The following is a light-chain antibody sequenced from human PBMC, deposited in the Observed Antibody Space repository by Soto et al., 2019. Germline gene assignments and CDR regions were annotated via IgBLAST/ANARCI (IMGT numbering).Light chain of an antibody. CDR3: QQYGRSPLLYT. CDR2: AAS. Sequence: EIALTQSPGTLSLSPGERATLSCRASQSVSRSYLAWYQQKPGQAPRLLIYAASSRATGIPDRFSGSGSGTDFTLTITRLEPEDFAVYYCQQYGRSPLLYTFGQGTKLGVK. V-gene: IGKV3-20*01. CDR1: QSVSRSY. J-gene: IGKJ2*01.